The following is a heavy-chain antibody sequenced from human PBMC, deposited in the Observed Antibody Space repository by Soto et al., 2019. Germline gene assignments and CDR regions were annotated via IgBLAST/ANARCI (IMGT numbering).Heavy chain of an antibody. CDR2: ISGSGGST. Sequence: GGSLRLSCAASGFTFSSYAMSWVRQAPGKGLEWVSAISGSGGSTYYADSVKGRFTISRDNSKNTLYLQMNSLRAEDTAVYYCAGLWFGVGTEIDAWGQGXSVTVYS. CDR1: GFTFSSYA. D-gene: IGHD3-10*01. J-gene: IGHJ6*02. CDR3: AGLWFGVGTEIDA. V-gene: IGHV3-23*01.